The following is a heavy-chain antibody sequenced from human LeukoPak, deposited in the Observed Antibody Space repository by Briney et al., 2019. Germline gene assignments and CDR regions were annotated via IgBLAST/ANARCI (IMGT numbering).Heavy chain of an antibody. Sequence: GGSLRLSCAASGSTFSDYYMSWIRQAPGKGLEWVSYISSSGSTIYYADSVKGRFTISRDNAKNSLYLQMNSLRAEDTAVYYCARDLEQYDFWSGYYGNWGQGTLVTVSS. D-gene: IGHD3-3*01. CDR2: ISSSGSTI. CDR1: GSTFSDYY. V-gene: IGHV3-11*04. J-gene: IGHJ4*02. CDR3: ARDLEQYDFWSGYYGN.